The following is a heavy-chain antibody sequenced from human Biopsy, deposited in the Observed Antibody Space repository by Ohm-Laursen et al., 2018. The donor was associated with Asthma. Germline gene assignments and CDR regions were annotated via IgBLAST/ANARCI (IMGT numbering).Heavy chain of an antibody. CDR2: TSVYNGNT. V-gene: IGHV1-18*01. Sequence: ATVKISCKASGYTFNSAGITWVRQAPGQGLEWMGWTSVYNGNTKVAQKLQDRVTMITDTSTSTAYMELRSLRSDATAVYFCARAVDYSHYYGIDVWGQGTTVTVS. D-gene: IGHD3-10*01. J-gene: IGHJ6*02. CDR3: ARAVDYSHYYGIDV. CDR1: GYTFNSAG.